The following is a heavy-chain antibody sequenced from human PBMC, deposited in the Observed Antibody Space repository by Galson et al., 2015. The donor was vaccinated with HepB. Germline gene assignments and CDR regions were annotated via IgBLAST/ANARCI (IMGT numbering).Heavy chain of an antibody. D-gene: IGHD2-2*01. CDR2: IYPGDSDT. Sequence: QSGAEVKKPGESLKISCKGSGYSFTSYWIGWVRQMPGKGLEWMGIIYPGDSDTRYSPSFQGQVTISADKSISTAYLQWSSLKASDTAMYYCARQVVPPAYSPLSPPGWFDPWGQGTLVTVSS. CDR1: GYSFTSYW. J-gene: IGHJ5*02. CDR3: ARQVVPPAYSPLSPPGWFDP. V-gene: IGHV5-51*01.